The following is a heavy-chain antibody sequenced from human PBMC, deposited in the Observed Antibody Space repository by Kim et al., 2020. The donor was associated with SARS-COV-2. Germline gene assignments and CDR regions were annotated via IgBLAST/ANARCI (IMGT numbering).Heavy chain of an antibody. CDR1: GFTFSSYA. J-gene: IGHJ1*01. D-gene: IGHD6-13*01. Sequence: GGSLRLSCAASGFTFSSYAMSWARQAPGKGLEWVSVISGSGGRTYYADSVKGRFTISRDNSKNTLYLQMNSLRAEDTAVYYCAKDDRRIAAAGTAEYFQHWGQGTLVTVPA. CDR3: AKDDRRIAAAGTAEYFQH. CDR2: ISGSGGRT. V-gene: IGHV3-23*01.